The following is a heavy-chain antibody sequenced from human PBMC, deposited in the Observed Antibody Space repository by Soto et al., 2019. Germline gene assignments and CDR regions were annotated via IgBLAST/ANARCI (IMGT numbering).Heavy chain of an antibody. J-gene: IGHJ6*02. CDR3: ARGKYCTNGVCYQGDYYYYGMDV. D-gene: IGHD2-8*01. V-gene: IGHV4-59*01. CDR1: GGSISSYY. Sequence: PSETLSLTCTVSGGSISSYYWSWIRQPPGKGLEWIGYIYYSGSTNYNPSLKSRVTISVDTSKNQFSLKLSSVTAADTAVYYCARGKYCTNGVCYQGDYYYYGMDVWGQGTTVTVS. CDR2: IYYSGST.